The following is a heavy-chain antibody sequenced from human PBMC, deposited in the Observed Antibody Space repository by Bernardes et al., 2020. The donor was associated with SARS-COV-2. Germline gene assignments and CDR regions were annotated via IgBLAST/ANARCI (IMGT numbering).Heavy chain of an antibody. CDR3: AKDKVSYSSDEFDI. J-gene: IGHJ3*02. V-gene: IGHV3-23*01. CDR1: GFTFSSYC. D-gene: IGHD3-10*01. Sequence: GGSLRLSCAAPGFTFSSYCMNWVRQVPGKGLEWVSSISACGKATYSADSVKGRFTISRDNSQNTVYLQMNSLRAEDTDKYFCAKDKVSYSSDEFDIWGQGTMVTVSS. CDR2: ISACGKAT.